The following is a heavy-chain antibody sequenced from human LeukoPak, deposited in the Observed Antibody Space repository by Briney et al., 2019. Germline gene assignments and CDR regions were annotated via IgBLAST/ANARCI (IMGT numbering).Heavy chain of an antibody. Sequence: PGGSLRLSCAASGFTFSHAWMSWVRQAPGRGLEWVGRIKSKTDGGTTDYAAPVKGRFTISRDDSKNTLYLQMNSLKTEDTAVYYCTTEDVLLWFRELPWGQGTLATVSS. V-gene: IGHV3-15*01. CDR2: IKSKTDGGTT. CDR3: TTEDVLLWFRELP. J-gene: IGHJ5*02. D-gene: IGHD3-10*01. CDR1: GFTFSHAW.